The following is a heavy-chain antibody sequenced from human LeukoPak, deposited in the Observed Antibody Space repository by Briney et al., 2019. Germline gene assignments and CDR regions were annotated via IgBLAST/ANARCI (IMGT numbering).Heavy chain of an antibody. CDR2: IIPIFGTA. Sequence: SVNVSCKASGGTFSRYAISWVRQAPGQGLEWMGGIIPIFGTANYAQKFQGRVTITTDESTSTAYMELSSLRSEDTAVYYCARGYGSGFDYWGQGTLVTVSS. V-gene: IGHV1-69*05. J-gene: IGHJ4*02. CDR3: ARGYGSGFDY. D-gene: IGHD3-10*01. CDR1: GGTFSRYA.